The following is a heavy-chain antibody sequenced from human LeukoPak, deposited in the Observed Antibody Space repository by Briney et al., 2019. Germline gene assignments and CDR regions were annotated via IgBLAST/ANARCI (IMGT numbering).Heavy chain of an antibody. CDR2: IKQDGSEK. D-gene: IGHD3-10*01. Sequence: LPGGSLRHSCAASGFTFINYWMSWVRQAPGKGLEWVGNIKQDGSEKYYVDSVKGRFTISRDNAKNLLYLQMNSLRAEDTAVYYCARDRGIHGWFDPWGQGTLVTVSS. J-gene: IGHJ5*02. V-gene: IGHV3-7*01. CDR3: ARDRGIHGWFDP. CDR1: GFTFINYW.